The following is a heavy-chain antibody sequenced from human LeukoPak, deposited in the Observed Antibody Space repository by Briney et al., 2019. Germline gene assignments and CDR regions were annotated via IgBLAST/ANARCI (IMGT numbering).Heavy chain of an antibody. Sequence: PETLSLTCSVSGGAIISYYWSWIRQPAGKGPEWIGRIYPTGNTDYNPSLKTRVTMSTDLSKKQFSLRLRPVTAADTAVYYCARLKFYDSTGYSPGYYMDVWGKGTAVTVSS. CDR3: ARLKFYDSTGYSPGYYMDV. CDR1: GGAIISYY. V-gene: IGHV4-4*07. J-gene: IGHJ6*03. CDR2: IYPTGNT. D-gene: IGHD3-22*01.